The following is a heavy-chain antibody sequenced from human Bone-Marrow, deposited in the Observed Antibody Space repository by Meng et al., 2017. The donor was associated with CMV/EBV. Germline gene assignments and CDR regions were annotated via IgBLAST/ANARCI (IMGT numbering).Heavy chain of an antibody. Sequence: SCAASGFIYSDYYMNWIRQAPGKGLEWVSYISSSGSTIYYADSVKGRFTISRDNAKQSLFLRMDSLRAEDTAVYYCVREQYGGNSFDSWGQGTLVTVSS. D-gene: IGHD4-23*01. CDR2: ISSSGSTI. CDR3: VREQYGGNSFDS. V-gene: IGHV3-11*01. J-gene: IGHJ4*02. CDR1: GFIYSDYY.